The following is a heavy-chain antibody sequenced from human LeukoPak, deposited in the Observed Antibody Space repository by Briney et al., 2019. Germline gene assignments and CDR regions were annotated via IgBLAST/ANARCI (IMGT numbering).Heavy chain of an antibody. J-gene: IGHJ4*02. CDR2: IKQDGSEK. CDR1: GFSVSGYW. CDR3: AREWQGGIAAAGTRIEGDY. V-gene: IGHV3-7*01. Sequence: GSLRLSCAVSGFSVSGYWMTWVRQAPGKGLEWVANIKQDGSEKNYVDSVKGRFTISRDNAENSLFLQMNSLGVEDTAVYYCAREWQGGIAAAGTRIEGDYWGQGTLDAVSS. D-gene: IGHD6-13*01.